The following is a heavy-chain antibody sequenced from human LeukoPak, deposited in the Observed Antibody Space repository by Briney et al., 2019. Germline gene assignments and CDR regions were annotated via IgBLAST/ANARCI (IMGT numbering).Heavy chain of an antibody. CDR1: GDSISNYY. CDR3: AGDSRSVAGLDY. CDR2: TYTSGST. D-gene: IGHD6-19*01. J-gene: IGHJ4*02. Sequence: ASETLSLTCTVSGDSISNYYWSWIRQPAGKGLEWIGRTYTSGSTNYNPSLRSRVTMSVDTSKNQFSLRLSSVTSADTAVYYCAGDSRSVAGLDYWGQRTLVTVSS. V-gene: IGHV4-4*07.